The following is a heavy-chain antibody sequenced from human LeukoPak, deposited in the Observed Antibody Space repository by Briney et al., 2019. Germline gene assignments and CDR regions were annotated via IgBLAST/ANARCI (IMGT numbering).Heavy chain of an antibody. CDR3: AKDASGSYDY. CDR2: LIDTGVTT. J-gene: IGHJ4*02. D-gene: IGHD1-26*01. CDR1: GFTFSTYA. V-gene: IGHV3-23*01. Sequence: GGSLRLSCAASGFTFSTYAMSWVRRTPGKGLEWVASLIDTGVTTYYAASVKGRLTISRDNSKNTLYLQMNSLRAEDTAVYYCAKDASGSYDYWGQGTLVTVSS.